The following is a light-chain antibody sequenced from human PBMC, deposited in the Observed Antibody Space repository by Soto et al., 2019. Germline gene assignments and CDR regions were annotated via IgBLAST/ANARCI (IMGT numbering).Light chain of an antibody. Sequence: QSVLTQPPSASATPGQRVTISCSGSSSNIGSNTVNWYQQLPGTAPKLLIYSNNHRPSGVPDRFSGSKSGTSASLAIRGLQSEDEADYYCAAWDDSLNGHVVFGGGTKLTV. CDR1: SSNIGSNT. CDR3: AAWDDSLNGHVV. CDR2: SNN. V-gene: IGLV1-44*01. J-gene: IGLJ2*01.